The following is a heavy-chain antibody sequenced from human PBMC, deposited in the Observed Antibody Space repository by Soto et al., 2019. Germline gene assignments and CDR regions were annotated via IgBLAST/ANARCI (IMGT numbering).Heavy chain of an antibody. CDR1: GYTFTSYG. D-gene: IGHD6-13*01. CDR2: ISAYNGNT. J-gene: IGHJ3*02. Sequence: QVQLVQSGAEVKKPGASVKVSCKASGYTFTSYGISWVRQAPGQGLGWMGWISAYNGNTSYAQKLQDRVTMTTDTSTSTAYMALRSLRSDDTAVYYCARTGIAAGTEDAFDIWGQETMVTVSS. V-gene: IGHV1-18*01. CDR3: ARTGIAAGTEDAFDI.